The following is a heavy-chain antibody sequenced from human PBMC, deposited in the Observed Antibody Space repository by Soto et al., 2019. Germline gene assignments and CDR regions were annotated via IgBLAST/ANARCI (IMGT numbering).Heavy chain of an antibody. Sequence: QLQLQESGPGLVKPSETLSLTCTVSGDSISTSHYYWAWIRLPPGKGLEWIGSIYKSGSTYYNPSLKSRVTMSVDTSKTQVSLKLSSLTAADTAVYYCARPGYYDNSGYWRSPFAVWGQGTMVTVSS. CDR3: ARPGYYDNSGYWRSPFAV. CDR2: IYKSGST. CDR1: GDSISTSHYY. J-gene: IGHJ3*01. D-gene: IGHD3-22*01. V-gene: IGHV4-39*01.